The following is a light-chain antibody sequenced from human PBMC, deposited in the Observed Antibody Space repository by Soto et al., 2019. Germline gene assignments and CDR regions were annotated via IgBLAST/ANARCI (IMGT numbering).Light chain of an antibody. CDR1: QSISSW. CDR3: QQYSSYWT. V-gene: IGKV1-5*01. Sequence: DIQLTQSPSTLSASLGDRVTITCRASQSISSWLAWYQQKPGKAPKVLIYDASSLESGVPSRFSGSGSGTEFTLTISSLQPEDFATYYCQQYSSYWTFGQGTEVDI. J-gene: IGKJ1*01. CDR2: DAS.